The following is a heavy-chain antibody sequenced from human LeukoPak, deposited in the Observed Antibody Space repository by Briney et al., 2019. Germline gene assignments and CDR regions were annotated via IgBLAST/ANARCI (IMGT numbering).Heavy chain of an antibody. CDR3: ARDISSGYYDAFDI. J-gene: IGHJ3*02. Sequence: PGGSLRLSCAASGFTVSSNYMSWVRQAPGKGLEWVSIIYSGGSTYYADSVKGRFTISRDNSKNTLYLQMNSLRAEDTAVYCCARDISSGYYDAFDIWGQGTMVTVSS. CDR2: IYSGGST. D-gene: IGHD3-22*01. V-gene: IGHV3-66*01. CDR1: GFTVSSNY.